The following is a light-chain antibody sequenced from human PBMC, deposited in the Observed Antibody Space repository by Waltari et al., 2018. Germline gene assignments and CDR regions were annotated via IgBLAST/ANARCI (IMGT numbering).Light chain of an antibody. Sequence: EIVLTQSPCTLSLSPAERATLSCRASQSVSNNYLAWYQQKPGQAPRLLIYGASSRATGIPDRFRGSGSGTDFTLTINRLEPEDFAVYYCQQYGGSPWTFGQGTKVEIK. CDR1: QSVSNNY. CDR3: QQYGGSPWT. CDR2: GAS. J-gene: IGKJ1*01. V-gene: IGKV3-20*01.